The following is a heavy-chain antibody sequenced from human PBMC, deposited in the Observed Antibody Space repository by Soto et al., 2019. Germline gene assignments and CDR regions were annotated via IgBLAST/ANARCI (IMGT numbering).Heavy chain of an antibody. CDR2: ISGSGGTT. Sequence: EVQLLESGGGLVQPGGSLRLSCAATGFTFSSYSMSWVRQAPGKGLEWVSVISGSGGTTYYADSVKGRFTISRDNSKSTLFLQMNSLRAEDTAVYYCAKAGAYWLLSADGAFDIWGQGTMVTVSS. CDR1: GFTFSSYS. CDR3: AKAGAYWLLSADGAFDI. V-gene: IGHV3-23*01. J-gene: IGHJ3*02. D-gene: IGHD2-15*01.